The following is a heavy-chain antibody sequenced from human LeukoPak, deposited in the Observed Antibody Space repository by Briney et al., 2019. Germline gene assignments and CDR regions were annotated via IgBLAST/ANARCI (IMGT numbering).Heavy chain of an antibody. CDR3: ARGPPFRYDFWSGYPDYYYYYMDV. CDR2: ISAYNGNT. CDR1: GYTFTSYG. D-gene: IGHD3-3*01. Sequence: ASVKVSCKASGYTFTSYGISWVRQAPGQGLEWMGWISAYNGNTNYAQKLQGRVTMTTDTSTSTAYMELRSLRSDDTAVYYCARGPPFRYDFWSGYPDYYYYYMDVWGKGTTVTVSS. J-gene: IGHJ6*03. V-gene: IGHV1-18*01.